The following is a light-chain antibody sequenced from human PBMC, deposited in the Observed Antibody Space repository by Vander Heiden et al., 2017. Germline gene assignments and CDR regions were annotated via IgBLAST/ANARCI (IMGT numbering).Light chain of an antibody. J-gene: IGKJ4*01. CDR3: QQSYSTLGT. CDR2: GAS. V-gene: IGKV1-39*01. Sequence: HLTQSPSSLSASLAARVIITCRSSQSISTYLNWYQHKSGKAPTLLIHGASNLESGVPSRFSGSGSGTDFTLTISSLQPEDFATYFCQQSYSTLGTFGGGTKVEI. CDR1: QSISTY.